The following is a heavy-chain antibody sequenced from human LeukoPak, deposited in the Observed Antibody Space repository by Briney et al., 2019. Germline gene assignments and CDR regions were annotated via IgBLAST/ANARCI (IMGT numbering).Heavy chain of an antibody. V-gene: IGHV3-21*01. Sequence: PGGSLRLSCAASGFTFSSYSMNWVRQAPGKGLEWVSSISSSSSYIYYADSVKGRFTISRDNAENSLYLQMNSLRAEDTAVYSCARGVSGSYGALFDSWGQGTLVTVSS. J-gene: IGHJ4*02. CDR3: ARGVSGSYGALFDS. CDR2: ISSSSSYI. D-gene: IGHD1-26*01. CDR1: GFTFSSYS.